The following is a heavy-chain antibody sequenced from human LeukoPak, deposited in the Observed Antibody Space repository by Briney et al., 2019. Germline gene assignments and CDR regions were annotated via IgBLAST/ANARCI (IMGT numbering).Heavy chain of an antibody. CDR2: IKQDGSEK. V-gene: IGHV3-7*01. J-gene: IGHJ4*02. D-gene: IGHD6-13*01. CDR1: GFTFSSYW. Sequence: GGSLRLSCAASGFTFSSYWMSWVRQAPGEGLEWVANIKQDGSEKYYVDSVKDRFTISRDNAKNSLYLQMNSLRAEDTAVYYCARESRNWYSSSPIDYWGQGTLVTVSS. CDR3: ARESRNWYSSSPIDY.